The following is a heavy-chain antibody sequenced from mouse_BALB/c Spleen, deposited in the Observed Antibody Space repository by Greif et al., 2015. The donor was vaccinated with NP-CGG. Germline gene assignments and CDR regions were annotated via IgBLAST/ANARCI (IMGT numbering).Heavy chain of an antibody. Sequence: VQLQQSGAELVKPGASVKLSCTASGFNIKDTYMPWVQQRPEQGLEWIGRIDPANGNTKYDPKFQGKATITADPSSNTAYLQLSSLTSEDTAVYYRARGDWDFDVWGAGTTVTVSS. CDR1: GFNIKDTY. CDR2: IDPANGNT. V-gene: IGHV14-3*02. J-gene: IGHJ1*01. CDR3: ARGDWDFDV.